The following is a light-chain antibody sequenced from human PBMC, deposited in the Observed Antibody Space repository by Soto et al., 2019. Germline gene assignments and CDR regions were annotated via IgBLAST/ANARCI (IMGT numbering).Light chain of an antibody. CDR1: HSISSW. CDR3: QQYNSFPT. J-gene: IGKJ1*01. V-gene: IGKV1-5*03. CDR2: KAS. Sequence: DIQMTQSPSTLSASVGDRVTITCRASHSISSWLAWYQQQPGKAPKLLIYKASSLESGVPSRFSGSGSGTEFTLTISSLQPDDFASYYCQQYNSFPTFGQGTKVEIK.